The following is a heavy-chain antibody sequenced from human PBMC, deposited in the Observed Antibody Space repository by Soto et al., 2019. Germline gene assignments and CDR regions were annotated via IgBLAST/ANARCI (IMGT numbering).Heavy chain of an antibody. Sequence: GASVKVSCKASGYTFTDHYIHWVRQAPEQGPEWMGEIGPESGATRYAQKFQGRVTMTRDTSISTAYMELSRLRSDDTAVYYCAGRIAAVGYAFDIWGQGTMVTVS. D-gene: IGHD6-13*01. V-gene: IGHV1-2*02. J-gene: IGHJ3*02. CDR2: IGPESGAT. CDR1: GYTFTDHY. CDR3: AGRIAAVGYAFDI.